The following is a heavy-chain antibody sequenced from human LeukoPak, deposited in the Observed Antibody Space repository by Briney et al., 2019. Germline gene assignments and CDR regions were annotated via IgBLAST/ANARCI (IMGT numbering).Heavy chain of an antibody. J-gene: IGHJ4*02. D-gene: IGHD2-2*01. CDR3: ARDCSSTSCY. V-gene: IGHV3-48*04. Sequence: PGGSLRLSCAASGFTFSIYSMNWVRQAPGKGLEWVSYISSSGSTIYYADSVKGRFTISRDNAKNSLYLQMNSLRAEDTAVYYCARDCSSTSCYWGQGTLVTVSS. CDR2: ISSSGSTI. CDR1: GFTFSIYS.